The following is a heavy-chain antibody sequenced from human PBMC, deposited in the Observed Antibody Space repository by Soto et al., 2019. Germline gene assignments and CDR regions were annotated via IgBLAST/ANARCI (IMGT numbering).Heavy chain of an antibody. V-gene: IGHV3-30*18. CDR2: ISYDGSDK. J-gene: IGHJ4*02. Sequence: QVQLVESGGGVVQPGRSLRLSCVASRFTFSSYGMHWVRQAPGKGLELVAIISYDGSDKYYADSVKGRFTISRDNSKNTLPLQMNSLRAEETAVYYCAKDHSRYYFASSGYSHYFDCWGQGTLVTVSS. D-gene: IGHD3-22*01. CDR3: AKDHSRYYFASSGYSHYFDC. CDR1: RFTFSSYG.